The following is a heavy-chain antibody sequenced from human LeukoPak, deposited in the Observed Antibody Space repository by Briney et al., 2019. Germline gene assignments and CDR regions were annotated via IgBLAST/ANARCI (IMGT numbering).Heavy chain of an antibody. Sequence: PSETLSLTCTVSGDSINSGNNYWSWIRQPPGKGLECIGYIFTSGSASYSPSLKSRVTISLDTSKNQFSLKLNSVTAADTAVYFCARLKGYSTNWYVDFWGQGSLVTVSS. CDR3: ARLKGYSTNWYVDF. V-gene: IGHV4-30-4*01. CDR2: IFTSGSA. CDR1: GDSINSGNNY. D-gene: IGHD1-26*01. J-gene: IGHJ4*02.